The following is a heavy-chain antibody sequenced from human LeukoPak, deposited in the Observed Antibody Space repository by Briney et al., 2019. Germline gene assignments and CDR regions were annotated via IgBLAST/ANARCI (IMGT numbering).Heavy chain of an antibody. Sequence: SETLSLTCTVSGSSISSGGYYWSWIRQHPGKGLEWIGYIYNSGSTYYNPSLKSRVTISVDTSKNEFSLKLTSVTAADTAVYYCARYTPTGTTGDSWGQGTLVTVSS. CDR1: GSSISSGGYY. CDR3: ARYTPTGTTGDS. D-gene: IGHD1-7*01. CDR2: IYNSGST. V-gene: IGHV4-31*03. J-gene: IGHJ4*02.